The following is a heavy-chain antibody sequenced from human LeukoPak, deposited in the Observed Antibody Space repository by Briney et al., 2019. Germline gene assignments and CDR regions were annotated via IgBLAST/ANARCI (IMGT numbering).Heavy chain of an antibody. CDR1: GYTFTSYY. V-gene: IGHV1-46*01. J-gene: IGHJ3*02. D-gene: IGHD1-26*01. CDR3: ARSKVGYSGSYSDAFDI. Sequence: ASVKVSCKASGYTFTSYYMHWVRQAPGQGLEWMGIINPSGGSTSYAQKFQGRVTISVDTSKNQFSLKLSSVTAADTAVYYCARSKVGYSGSYSDAFDIWGQGTMVTVSS. CDR2: INPSGGST.